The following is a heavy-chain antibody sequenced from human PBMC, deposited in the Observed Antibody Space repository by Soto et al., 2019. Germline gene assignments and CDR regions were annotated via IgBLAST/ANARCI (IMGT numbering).Heavy chain of an antibody. CDR1: GHSISSGYY. V-gene: IGHV4-38-2*01. CDR3: ARRRPASWFDP. J-gene: IGHJ5*02. Sequence: SETLSLTCVVSGHSISSGYYWDWIRQPPGKGLEWIGSIYQSGSTYYNPSLRSRVTILADTSKNQFSLILSSVAAADTAVYYCARRRPASWFDPWGQGTLVTVSS. CDR2: IYQSGST.